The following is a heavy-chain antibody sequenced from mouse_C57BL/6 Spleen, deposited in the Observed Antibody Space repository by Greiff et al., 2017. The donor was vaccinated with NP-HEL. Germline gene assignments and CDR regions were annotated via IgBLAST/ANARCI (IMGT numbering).Heavy chain of an antibody. Sequence: QVQLQQPGAELVMPGASVKLSCKASGYTFTSYWMHWVKQRPGQGLEWIGEIDPSDSYTNYNQKFKGKSTLTVDKSSSTAYMQHSSLTSEDSAVYYCARGDSSGYGAMDYWGQGTSVTVSS. CDR2: IDPSDSYT. V-gene: IGHV1-69*01. J-gene: IGHJ4*01. CDR1: GYTFTSYW. D-gene: IGHD3-2*02. CDR3: ARGDSSGYGAMDY.